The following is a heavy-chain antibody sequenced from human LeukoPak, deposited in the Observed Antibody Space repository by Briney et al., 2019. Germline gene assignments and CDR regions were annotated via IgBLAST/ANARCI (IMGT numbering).Heavy chain of an antibody. D-gene: IGHD4-23*01. CDR1: GYTFTSHY. CDR2: INPSGTST. J-gene: IGHJ5*02. Sequence: GASVKVSCKASGYTFTSHYMHWVRQAPGQGLEWMGLINPSGTSTIYAEKFQGRIIMTRDMSTTTDYMELSSLRSDDTAVYYCARDNSIGGRGWWFDRWGQGTLVSVCS. CDR3: ARDNSIGGRGWWFDR. V-gene: IGHV1-46*01.